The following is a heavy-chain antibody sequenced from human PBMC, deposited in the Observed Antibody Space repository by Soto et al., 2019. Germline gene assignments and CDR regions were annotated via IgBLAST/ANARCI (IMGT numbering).Heavy chain of an antibody. V-gene: IGHV3-48*03. CDR1: GFTFSSYE. CDR3: ARVGRNYGNYYYYGMDV. J-gene: IGHJ6*02. D-gene: IGHD1-7*01. Sequence: VQLVESGGGLVQPGGSLRLSCAASGFTFSSYEMNWVRQAPGKGLEWVSYISSSGSTIYYADSVKGRFTISRDNAKNSLYLQMNSLRAEDTAVYYCARVGRNYGNYYYYGMDVWGQGTTVTVSS. CDR2: ISSSGSTI.